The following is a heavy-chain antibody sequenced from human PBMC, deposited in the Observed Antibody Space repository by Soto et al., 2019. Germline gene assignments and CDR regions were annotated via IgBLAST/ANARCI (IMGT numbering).Heavy chain of an antibody. CDR2: GYYSGSS. Sequence: SETLSLTCTVSGDSISGGASCWSWIRQPPGKGLEWIANGYYSGSSYYNPSLKSRLTISVDTTKNQFSLQLKSMTAADTAVYYCAKLSCTSSTCYFPGWFDPWGQGTLVTVSS. J-gene: IGHJ5*02. CDR1: GDSISGGASC. CDR3: AKLSCTSSTCYFPGWFDP. V-gene: IGHV4-31*03. D-gene: IGHD2-2*01.